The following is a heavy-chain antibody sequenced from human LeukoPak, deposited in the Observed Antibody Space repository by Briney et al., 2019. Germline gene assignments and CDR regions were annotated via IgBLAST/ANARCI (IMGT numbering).Heavy chain of an antibody. Sequence: GGSLRLSCAASGFTFSSYSMNWVRQAPGKGLEWVSYISSSGSTIYYADSVKGRFTISRDNAKNSLYLQMNSLRAEDTAVYYCASGSSSPFDYWGQGTLVTVSS. CDR2: ISSSGSTI. CDR1: GFTFSSYS. CDR3: ASGSSSPFDY. J-gene: IGHJ4*02. D-gene: IGHD6-6*01. V-gene: IGHV3-48*04.